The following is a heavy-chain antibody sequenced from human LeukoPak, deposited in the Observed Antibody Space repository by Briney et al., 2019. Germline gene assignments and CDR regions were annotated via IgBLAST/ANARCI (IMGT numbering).Heavy chain of an antibody. CDR1: GYSISSYY. Sequence: SETLSLTCTASGYSISSYYWRWIRQPAGKGLEWIGRMCASGNTNYNPSLKCRVTMSVDTSKNQFSLKLSSVTAADTAVYYCAREMIAAAGTEAFDIWGQGTMVTVSS. CDR3: AREMIAAAGTEAFDI. D-gene: IGHD6-13*01. V-gene: IGHV4-4*07. CDR2: MCASGNT. J-gene: IGHJ3*02.